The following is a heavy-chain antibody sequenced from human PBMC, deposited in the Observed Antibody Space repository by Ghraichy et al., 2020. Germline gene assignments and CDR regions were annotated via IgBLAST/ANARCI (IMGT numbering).Heavy chain of an antibody. J-gene: IGHJ4*02. CDR2: INPSGGST. CDR1: GYTFTSYY. Sequence: SVQVSCKASGYTFTSYYMHWVRQAPGQGLEWMGIINPSGGSTSYAQKFQGRVTMTRDTSTSTVYMELSSLRSEDTAVYYCAREKGSYSNRGDGGQQSLGYWGQGTLVTVSS. CDR3: AREKGSYSNRGDGGQQSLGY. V-gene: IGHV1-46*03. D-gene: IGHD4-11*01.